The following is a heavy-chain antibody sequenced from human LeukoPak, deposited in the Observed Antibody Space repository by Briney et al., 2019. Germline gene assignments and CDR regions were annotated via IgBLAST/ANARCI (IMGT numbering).Heavy chain of an antibody. D-gene: IGHD3-22*01. Sequence: PSETLSLTCTVSGGSISPYYWSWIRQPPGKGLEWIGYIYYSGSTNYNPSLKSRVTISLDTSKNQFSLKLSSVTAADTAVYYCARSTWLLDKWGQGTLVTVSS. CDR3: ARSTWLLDK. V-gene: IGHV4-59*01. CDR2: IYYSGST. J-gene: IGHJ4*02. CDR1: GGSISPYY.